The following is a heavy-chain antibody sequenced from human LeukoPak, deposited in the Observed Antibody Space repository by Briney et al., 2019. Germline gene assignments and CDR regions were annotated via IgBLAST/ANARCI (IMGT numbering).Heavy chain of an antibody. V-gene: IGHV3-23*01. D-gene: IGHD6-13*01. CDR1: GFTFSTYA. CDR2: ISGSGGST. CDR3: AKALEQETVIALDS. J-gene: IGHJ4*02. Sequence: GGSLRLSCAASGFTFSTYAMSWVRQAPGKGLEWVSAISGSGGSTYYADSVKGRFTISRDSSKNTLYLRMNSLRAEDTSIYFCAKALEQETVIALDSWGQGTLVTVSS.